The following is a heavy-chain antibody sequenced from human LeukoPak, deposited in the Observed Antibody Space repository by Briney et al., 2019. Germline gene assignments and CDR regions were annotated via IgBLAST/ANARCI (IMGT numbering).Heavy chain of an antibody. Sequence: KPGGSLRLSCAASGFTFSSYSMNWVRQAPGKGLEWVSSISSSSSYIHYADSVKGRFTISRDNAKSSLYLQMNSLRAEDTAVYYCARVTPSAAAGADYWGQGTLVTVSS. CDR2: ISSSSSYI. J-gene: IGHJ4*02. V-gene: IGHV3-21*01. D-gene: IGHD6-13*01. CDR1: GFTFSSYS. CDR3: ARVTPSAAAGADY.